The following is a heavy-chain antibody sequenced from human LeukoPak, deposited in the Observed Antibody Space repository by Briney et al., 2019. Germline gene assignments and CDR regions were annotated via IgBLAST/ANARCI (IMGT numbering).Heavy chain of an antibody. CDR2: INSDGSST. CDR3: ARGGFITAAGTYFFEF. J-gene: IGHJ4*02. D-gene: IGHD6-13*01. V-gene: IGHV3-74*01. Sequence: PGGSLRLSCAASGFTFNTYWMHWVRHAPGKGLVWVSHINSDGSSTTYADSVKGRFTISRDNAKNTLYLQMSSLSAEDTAVYYCARGGFITAAGTYFFEFWGQGTLVTVSS. CDR1: GFTFNTYW.